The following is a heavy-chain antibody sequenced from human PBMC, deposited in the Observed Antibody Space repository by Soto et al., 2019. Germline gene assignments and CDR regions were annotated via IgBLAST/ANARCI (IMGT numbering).Heavy chain of an antibody. D-gene: IGHD3-10*01. CDR3: VKDGGAGTYYPGTKFDH. V-gene: IGHV3-9*01. CDR1: GFRFSGYS. Sequence: VQLVESGGGFVQPGKSLKLSCVASGFRFSGYSMHWVRQAPGKGLEWVSSISWNGGNIVYADSVKGRFTISRDNDERSLFLQMNRLKAEDTAFYYCVKDGGAGTYYPGTKFDHWGQGVLVTASS. CDR2: ISWNGGNI. J-gene: IGHJ4*02.